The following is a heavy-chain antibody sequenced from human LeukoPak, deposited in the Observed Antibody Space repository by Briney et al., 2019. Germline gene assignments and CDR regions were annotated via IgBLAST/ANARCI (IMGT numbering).Heavy chain of an antibody. D-gene: IGHD6-19*01. CDR3: ARFLAVEAYNWFDP. CDR2: IYYSGST. V-gene: IGHV4-59*01. J-gene: IGHJ5*02. Sequence: PSETLSLTCTVSGGSISSYYWSWIRQPPGKGLEWIGYIYYSGSTNYNPSLKSRVTISVDTSKNQFSLKLSSVTAADTAVYYCARFLAVEAYNWFDPWGQGTLVTVSS. CDR1: GGSISSYY.